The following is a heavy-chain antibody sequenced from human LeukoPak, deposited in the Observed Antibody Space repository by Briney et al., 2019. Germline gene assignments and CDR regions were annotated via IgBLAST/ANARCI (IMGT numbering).Heavy chain of an antibody. Sequence: GGSLRLSCAASGFTFSSYGMSWVRQAPGKGLEWVSAISGSGGSTYYADSVKGRFTISRDNSKNTLYLQMNSLRAEDTAVYYCAKDGGLWVSAHWGDSWGRGTLVTVS. CDR2: ISGSGGST. CDR1: GFTFSSYG. V-gene: IGHV3-23*01. D-gene: IGHD7-27*01. J-gene: IGHJ4*02. CDR3: AKDGGLWVSAHWGDS.